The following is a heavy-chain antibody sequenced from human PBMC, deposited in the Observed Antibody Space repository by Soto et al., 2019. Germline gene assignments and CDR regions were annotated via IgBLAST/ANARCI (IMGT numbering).Heavy chain of an antibody. CDR2: ILPIFGRT. CDR3: ATVGRGYSYAPRFYFEY. V-gene: IGHV1-69*01. CDR1: GAIFSSNA. D-gene: IGHD5-18*01. J-gene: IGHJ4*02. Sequence: QVQLVQSGAEVKKPGSSVTVTCKASGAIFSSNAISWVRQAPGQGLEWMGGILPIFGRTNYAQKFQGRVTITADESTRTAYMELSSLKSEDTAVYYCATVGRGYSYAPRFYFEYWGQGTLVTVSS.